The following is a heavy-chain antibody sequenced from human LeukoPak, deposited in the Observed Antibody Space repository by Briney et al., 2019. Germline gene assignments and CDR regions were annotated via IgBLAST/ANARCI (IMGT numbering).Heavy chain of an antibody. CDR3: GRDSSIAAAGSDY. Sequence: GGSLRLSCAASGFTFSSYWTSWVRQAPGKGLEWVANVKQDGSDKYYVDSVKGRFTISRDNAKNSLYLQMSSLRAEDTAVYYCGRDSSIAAAGSDYWGQGTLVTVSS. CDR2: VKQDGSDK. V-gene: IGHV3-7*01. D-gene: IGHD6-13*01. CDR1: GFTFSSYW. J-gene: IGHJ4*02.